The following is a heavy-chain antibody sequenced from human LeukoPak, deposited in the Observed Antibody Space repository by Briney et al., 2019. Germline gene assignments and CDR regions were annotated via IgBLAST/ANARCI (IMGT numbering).Heavy chain of an antibody. CDR1: GGSISSYY. CDR2: IYYSGST. V-gene: IGHV4-59*01. Sequence: SETLSLTCTVSGGSISSYYWSWLRQPPGKGLEWIGYIYYSGSTNYNPSLKSRVTISVDTSKNQFSLNLTSVTAADTAVYYCARLKCISTTCPSRYVMDVWGQGTTVTVSS. CDR3: ARLKCISTTCPSRYVMDV. J-gene: IGHJ6*02. D-gene: IGHD2-2*01.